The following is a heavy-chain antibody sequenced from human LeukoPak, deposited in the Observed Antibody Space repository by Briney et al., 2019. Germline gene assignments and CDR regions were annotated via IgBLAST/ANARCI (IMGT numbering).Heavy chain of an antibody. V-gene: IGHV4-34*01. J-gene: IGHJ5*02. Sequence: PSETLSLTCAVYGVSFSGYYWSWLRQPPGKGLEGMGEINHSGSTNYNPSLKSRATISVDTSKNQFSLKLSAVTAADTCVYYCARGPRRCSDGSCYGLFRWFDPWGQGTLVTVSS. CDR1: GVSFSGYY. CDR3: ARGPRRCSDGSCYGLFRWFDP. D-gene: IGHD2-15*01. CDR2: INHSGST.